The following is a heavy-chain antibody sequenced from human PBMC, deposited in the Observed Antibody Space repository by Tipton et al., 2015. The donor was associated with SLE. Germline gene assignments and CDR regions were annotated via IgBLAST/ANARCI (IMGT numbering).Heavy chain of an antibody. CDR2: MNPNSGNT. CDR3: ARAGYCSGGSCYARWFDP. J-gene: IGHJ5*02. CDR1: GYTFTSYD. D-gene: IGHD2-15*01. Sequence: QSGAEVKKPGASVKVSCKASGYTFTSYDINWVRQATGQGLEWMGWMNPNSGNTGYAQKFQGRVTMTRNTSISTAYMELSSLRSEDTAVYYCARAGYCSGGSCYARWFDPWGQGTLVTVSS. V-gene: IGHV1-8*01.